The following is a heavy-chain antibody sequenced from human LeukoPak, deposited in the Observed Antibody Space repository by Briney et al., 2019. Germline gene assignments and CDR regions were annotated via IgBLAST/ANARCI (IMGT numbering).Heavy chain of an antibody. CDR3: ARDGDGGNSDY. V-gene: IGHV1-69*04. CDR2: IIPILGIA. D-gene: IGHD4-23*01. CDR1: GGTFSSYA. Sequence: SVKVSCKASGGTFSSYAISWVRQAPGQGLEWMGRIIPILGIANYAQKFQGRVTITADKSTSTAYMGLSSLRSEDTAAYYCARDGDGGNSDYWGQGTLVTVSS. J-gene: IGHJ4*02.